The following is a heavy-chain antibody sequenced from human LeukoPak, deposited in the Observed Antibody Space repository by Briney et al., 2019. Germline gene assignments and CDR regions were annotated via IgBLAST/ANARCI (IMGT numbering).Heavy chain of an antibody. CDR3: AKTMVRGAISGWFDP. CDR1: GYTFTVYY. J-gene: IGHJ5*02. CDR2: INTNSGGT. V-gene: IGHV1-2*02. D-gene: IGHD3-10*01. Sequence: GASVTVSCKASGYTFTVYYIHWVRHAPGQGLEWGGWINTNSGGTNYAQNFQSRVTMTRDTSISTAYTELSRLRSDDTAVYYCAKTMVRGAISGWFDPWGQGTLVTVSS.